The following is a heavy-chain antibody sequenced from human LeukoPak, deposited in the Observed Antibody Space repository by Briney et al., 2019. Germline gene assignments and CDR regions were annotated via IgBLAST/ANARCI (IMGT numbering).Heavy chain of an antibody. V-gene: IGHV3-21*01. CDR3: ARLATGQYGGNIDY. Sequence: GGSLRLSCAASGFTFSSYSMNWVRQAPGKGLEWVSSISSSSSYIYYADSVKGRFTISRDNAKNSRYLQMNSLRAEDTAVYYCARLATGQYGGNIDYWGQGTLVTVSS. CDR2: ISSSSSYI. J-gene: IGHJ4*02. D-gene: IGHD4-23*01. CDR1: GFTFSSYS.